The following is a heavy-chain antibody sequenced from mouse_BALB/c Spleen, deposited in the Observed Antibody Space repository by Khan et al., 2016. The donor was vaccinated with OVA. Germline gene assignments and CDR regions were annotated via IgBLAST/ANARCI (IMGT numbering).Heavy chain of an antibody. Sequence: QVQLQQSGPGLVQPSQSLSITCTVSGFSLSNYGVYWVRQSPGKGLEWLGVIWRGGNTDYNAAFMSRLSINKDNSKSQVFFKMNSLQADDTAIYYWDKGDYRYGKIAYGGQGTLVTVSA. CDR2: IWRGGNT. V-gene: IGHV2-5*01. J-gene: IGHJ3*01. D-gene: IGHD2-14*01. CDR3: DKGDYRYGKIAY. CDR1: GFSLSNYG.